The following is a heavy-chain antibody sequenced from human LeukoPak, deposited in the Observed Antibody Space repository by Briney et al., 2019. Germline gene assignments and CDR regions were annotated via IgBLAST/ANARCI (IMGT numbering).Heavy chain of an antibody. CDR2: IKQDGSEK. CDR3: ARGAVIYGDAMDY. CDR1: GFTFSNNW. Sequence: GGSLRLSCAASGFTFSNNWMSWVRQAPGKGLEWVANIKQDGSEKYYADSVKGRFTISRDTAKNSLYLQMNSLRAEDTAVYYCARGAVIYGDAMDYWGQGTLVTVSS. D-gene: IGHD4/OR15-4a*01. V-gene: IGHV3-7*03. J-gene: IGHJ4*02.